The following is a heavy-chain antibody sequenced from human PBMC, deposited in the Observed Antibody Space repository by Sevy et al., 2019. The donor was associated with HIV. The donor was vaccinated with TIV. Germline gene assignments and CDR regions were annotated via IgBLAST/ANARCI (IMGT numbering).Heavy chain of an antibody. Sequence: SETLSLTCTVSGGSISSGGYYWSWIRQHPGKGLEWIGYIYYSGSTYYNPSLKSRVTISVDTSKNQFSLKLSSVTAADTAVYYCARGGGTKYYYDSSGYNFDYWGQGTLVTVSS. CDR2: IYYSGST. V-gene: IGHV4-31*03. D-gene: IGHD3-22*01. CDR3: ARGGGTKYYYDSSGYNFDY. J-gene: IGHJ4*02. CDR1: GGSISSGGYY.